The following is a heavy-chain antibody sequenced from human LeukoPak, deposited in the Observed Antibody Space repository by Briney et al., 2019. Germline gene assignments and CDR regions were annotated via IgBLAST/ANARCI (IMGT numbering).Heavy chain of an antibody. CDR1: GFSFTNYW. V-gene: IGHV5-51*01. Sequence: GESLKISCKASGFSFTNYWTGWVRQKPGKGLEWMGIIYPADSDTRYSPSFQGQVTISVDKSINTAYLQWSSLKASDTAIYYRARGSPTFVLEWGQGTLVTVSS. CDR2: IYPADSDT. CDR3: ARGSPTFVLE. J-gene: IGHJ4*02. D-gene: IGHD3-10*01.